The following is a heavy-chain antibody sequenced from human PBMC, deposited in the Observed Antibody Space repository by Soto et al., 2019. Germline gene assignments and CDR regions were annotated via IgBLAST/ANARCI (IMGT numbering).Heavy chain of an antibody. J-gene: IGHJ5*02. D-gene: IGHD3-3*02. V-gene: IGHV3-74*01. CDR1: GFTFSTYW. CDR3: ATVATHSYNWVDP. CDR2: INADGTTT. Sequence: EVHLVESGGGLVQPGGSLRLSCAASGFTFSTYWMHWVRQAPGKGLVWVSRINADGTTTTYADSVKGRFTISRDNAKNTLYLPMNSLRAEDTAVYFCATVATHSYNWVDPWGQGTLVTISS.